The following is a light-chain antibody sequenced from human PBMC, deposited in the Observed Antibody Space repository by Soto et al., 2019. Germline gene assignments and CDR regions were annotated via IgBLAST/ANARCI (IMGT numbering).Light chain of an antibody. V-gene: IGKV1-39*01. CDR2: AAS. CDR1: QRIDSY. J-gene: IGKJ1*01. Sequence: DIQMTQSPSSLSASVGDRVTITCRTSQRIDSYLNWYQEKPGKAPNLLIYAASSLQSGVPSRFSGRGSGTDVTLTITSLQPEDFATYYCQQSYTTPWTFGQGTKVEVK. CDR3: QQSYTTPWT.